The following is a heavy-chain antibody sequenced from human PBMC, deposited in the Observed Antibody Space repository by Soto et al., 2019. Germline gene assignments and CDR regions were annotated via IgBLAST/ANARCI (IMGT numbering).Heavy chain of an antibody. Sequence: ASVRVSCKPSGYAFTSYLLYWVRQAPGQRLEWMGWINTGNGNTKYSQKFQGRVTITRDTSASTAYMELSSLTSEDTAVYYCACGNCGYRCLHDYWGQRSSDIGSS. J-gene: IGHJ4*02. CDR3: ACGNCGYRCLHDY. CDR1: GYAFTSYL. D-gene: IGHD2-21*01. V-gene: IGHV1-3*04. CDR2: INTGNGNT.